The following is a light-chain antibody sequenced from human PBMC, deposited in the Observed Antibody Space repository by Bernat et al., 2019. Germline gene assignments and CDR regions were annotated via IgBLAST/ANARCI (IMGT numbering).Light chain of an antibody. J-gene: IGKJ4*01. CDR1: QSISTY. Sequence: DIQMTQSPSSLSASVGDRVTITCRASQSISTYLNWYQQKPGKAPNLLIYAASSLQSGVPSRFSGSGSGTDFILTISSLQPEDFATYYCQQSYSTPLFGGGTKVEIK. V-gene: IGKV1-39*01. CDR3: QQSYSTPL. CDR2: AAS.